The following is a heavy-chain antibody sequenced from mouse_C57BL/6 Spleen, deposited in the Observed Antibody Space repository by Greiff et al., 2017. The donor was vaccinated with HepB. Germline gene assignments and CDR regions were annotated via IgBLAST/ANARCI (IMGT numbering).Heavy chain of an antibody. CDR1: GYSFTGYY. Sequence: EVQLQQSGPELVKPGASVKISCKASGYSFTGYYMNWVKQSPEKSLEWIGEINPSTGGTTYNQKFKAKATLTVDKSSSTAYMQLKSLTSEDSAVYYCARLLGWGYAMDYWGQGTSVTVSS. CDR2: INPSTGGT. V-gene: IGHV1-42*01. CDR3: ARLLGWGYAMDY. D-gene: IGHD1-1*02. J-gene: IGHJ4*01.